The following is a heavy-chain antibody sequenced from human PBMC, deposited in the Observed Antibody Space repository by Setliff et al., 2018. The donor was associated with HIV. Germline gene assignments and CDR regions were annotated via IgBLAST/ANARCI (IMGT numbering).Heavy chain of an antibody. CDR1: GYTFSSYG. J-gene: IGHJ4*02. Sequence: ASVKVSCKAAGYTFSSYGISWVRQTPGQGLEWMGWISANGKKYYSPKVHDRLSLTIDISTTTAHLQLRSLRSDDTAVYFCAREVPSNTGSYYKKYWGQGTLITVSS. D-gene: IGHD3-10*01. V-gene: IGHV1-18*01. CDR2: ISANGKK. CDR3: AREVPSNTGSYYKKY.